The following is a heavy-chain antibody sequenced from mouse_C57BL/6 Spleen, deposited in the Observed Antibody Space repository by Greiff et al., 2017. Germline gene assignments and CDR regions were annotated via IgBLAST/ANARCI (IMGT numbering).Heavy chain of an antibody. V-gene: IGHV7-3*01. J-gene: IGHJ2*01. CDR3: ARSRTYCFDY. Sequence: EVKLQESGGGLVQPGGSLSLSCAASGFTFTDYYMSWVRQPPGKALEWLGFIRNKANGYTTEYSESVKGRFTTSRDNSQSILYLQMNALRAEDSACDCSARSRTYCFDYWGQGTTLTVSA. CDR1: GFTFTDYY. CDR2: IRNKANGYTT.